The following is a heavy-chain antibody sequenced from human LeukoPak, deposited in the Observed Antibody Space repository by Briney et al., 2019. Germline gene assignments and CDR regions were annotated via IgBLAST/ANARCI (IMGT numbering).Heavy chain of an antibody. Sequence: GGSLRLSCAAFGFTFNKYRMTWVRQAPGKGLEWVANINQDGSDTYYVDSVGGRFTISRDNAKSSLFLQMNDLRLEDSAVYFCARSQSTMATWSMDFWGRGTRVTL. CDR1: GFTFNKYR. CDR3: ARSQSTMATWSMDF. V-gene: IGHV3-7*01. D-gene: IGHD1-14*01. J-gene: IGHJ4*02. CDR2: INQDGSDT.